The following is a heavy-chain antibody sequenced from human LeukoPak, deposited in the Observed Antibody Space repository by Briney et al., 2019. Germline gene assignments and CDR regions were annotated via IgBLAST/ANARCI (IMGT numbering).Heavy chain of an antibody. V-gene: IGHV5-51*01. D-gene: IGHD1-20*01. J-gene: IGHJ6*03. CDR2: NYPGDSDT. CDR3: ASTGNWNYNYYYYMDV. Sequence: GESLKISCKGSGYSFTSYWIGWVRQMPGKGLELMVINYPGDSDTRYSPSFQGQVTISADKSISTAYLQWSSLKASDTAMYYCASTGNWNYNYYYYMDVWGKGTTVTVSS. CDR1: GYSFTSYW.